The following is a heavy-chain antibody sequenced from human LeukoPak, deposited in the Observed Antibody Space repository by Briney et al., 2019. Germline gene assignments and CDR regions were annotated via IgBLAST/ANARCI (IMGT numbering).Heavy chain of an antibody. Sequence: GGSLRLSCAASGITFSSYSMNWVRQAPGKGLEWVSSISSSSSYIYYADSVKGRFTISRDNAKNSLYLQMNSLRAEDTAVYYCARDHRYYYDSSGYYGNWFDPWGQGTLVTVSS. V-gene: IGHV3-21*01. J-gene: IGHJ5*02. CDR3: ARDHRYYYDSSGYYGNWFDP. CDR2: ISSSSSYI. CDR1: GITFSSYS. D-gene: IGHD3-22*01.